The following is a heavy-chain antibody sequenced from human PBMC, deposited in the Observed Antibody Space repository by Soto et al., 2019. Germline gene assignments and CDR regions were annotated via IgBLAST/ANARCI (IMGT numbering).Heavy chain of an antibody. J-gene: IGHJ3*02. Sequence: PSQPLSLTCAISGDSVSSNSAAWNCIRQSPSRGLKWLGRTYYRYKWYNEYALSEKSRITINPDTSKIQFSLQLNSVTPEDTAVFYCARRRRWPGEAFDIWGQGTMITVS. CDR3: ARRRRWPGEAFDI. CDR1: GDSVSSNSAA. D-gene: IGHD3-10*01. V-gene: IGHV6-1*01. CDR2: TYYRYKWYN.